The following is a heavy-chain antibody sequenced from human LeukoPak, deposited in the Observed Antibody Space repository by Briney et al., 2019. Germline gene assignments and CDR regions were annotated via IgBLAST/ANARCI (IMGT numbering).Heavy chain of an antibody. D-gene: IGHD4-17*01. CDR2: IISSSTYT. J-gene: IGHJ4*02. V-gene: IGHV3-21*01. Sequence: GGSLRLSCAASGFTFSTYTMNWVRQAPGEGLEWGSSIISSSTYTYYADSVKGRFTISRDNAQNSLYLHLNSLRPEDTAVYYCARDEGTTEYYFDYWGQGTLVTVSS. CDR3: ARDEGTTEYYFDY. CDR1: GFTFSTYT.